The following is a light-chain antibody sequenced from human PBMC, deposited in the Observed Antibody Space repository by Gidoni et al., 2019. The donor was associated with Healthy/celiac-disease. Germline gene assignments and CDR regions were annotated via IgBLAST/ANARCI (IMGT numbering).Light chain of an antibody. J-gene: IGKJ1*01. Sequence: DIVMTKSPDSLAVSLGERATINCKSSQSVLYSSNNKNYLAWYQQKPGQPPKLLIYWASTRESGVPDRFSRSGSGTDFTLTISSLQAEDVAVYYCQQYYSTPPTFGHGTKVEIK. CDR3: QQYYSTPPT. CDR1: QSVLYSSNNKNY. V-gene: IGKV4-1*01. CDR2: WAS.